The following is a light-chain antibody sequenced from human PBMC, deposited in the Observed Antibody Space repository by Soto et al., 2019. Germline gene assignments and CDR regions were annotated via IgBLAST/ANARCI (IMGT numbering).Light chain of an antibody. J-gene: IGKJ4*01. Sequence: EIGRTQSPATLPVSPGERAILSCRASQSVSNNLAWYQQKPGQAPSLLIYHAPRASGIPARFSGSGSLTEFTPTISSQQSEDLAVYYCQQYNEWPLTFGGGTKVEIK. V-gene: IGKV3-15*01. CDR2: HA. CDR3: QQYNEWPLT. CDR1: QSVSNN.